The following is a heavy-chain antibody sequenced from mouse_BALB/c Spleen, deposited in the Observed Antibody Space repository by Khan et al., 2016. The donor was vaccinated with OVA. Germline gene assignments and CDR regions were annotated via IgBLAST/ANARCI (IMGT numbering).Heavy chain of an antibody. V-gene: IGHV2-2*02. CDR1: GFSLTNYG. CDR3: GRNRGGYFDV. Sequence: QVQLKESGPGLVQPSQSLSITCTVTGFSLTNYGVHWVRQSPGKGLEWLGVIWSGGNTDYNATFISRLSMSKENSKHQVFSKMNSLQPNDTAIFYGGRNRGGYFDVWGAGTTVTVSS. J-gene: IGHJ1*01. CDR2: IWSGGNT.